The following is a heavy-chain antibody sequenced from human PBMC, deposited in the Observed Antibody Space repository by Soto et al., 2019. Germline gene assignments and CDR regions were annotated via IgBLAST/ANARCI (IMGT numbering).Heavy chain of an antibody. CDR1: GFTVSTYG. CDR3: TGEVASGY. Sequence: GGSLRLSCAVSGFTVSTYGMQWVRQAPGKGLEWVAVISRDGGTKYYADSVKGRFTISRDNSRNTLFLEMNSLRGDDMAVYYCTGEVASGYWGQGTLVTVSS. V-gene: IGHV3-30*03. D-gene: IGHD2-8*02. J-gene: IGHJ4*02. CDR2: ISRDGGTK.